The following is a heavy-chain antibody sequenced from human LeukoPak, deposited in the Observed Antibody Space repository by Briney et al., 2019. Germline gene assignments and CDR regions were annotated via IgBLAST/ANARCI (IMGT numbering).Heavy chain of an antibody. Sequence: KSSETLSLTCTVSGGSISSYYWSWIRQPPGKGLEWIGYIYYSGSTNYNPSLKSRVTISVDTSKNQFSLKLSSVTAADTAVYYCARGRSFGYWGQGTLVTVSS. V-gene: IGHV4-59*12. CDR2: IYYSGST. J-gene: IGHJ4*02. D-gene: IGHD3-10*01. CDR3: ARGRSFGY. CDR1: GGSISSYY.